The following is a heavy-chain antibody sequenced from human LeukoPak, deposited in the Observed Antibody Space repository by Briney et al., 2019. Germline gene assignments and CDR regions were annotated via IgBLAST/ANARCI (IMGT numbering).Heavy chain of an antibody. CDR3: ARGGTYYYGSGSYYNFPFDY. J-gene: IGHJ4*02. CDR1: GGSFSGYY. D-gene: IGHD3-10*01. V-gene: IGHV4-34*01. CDR2: INHSGST. Sequence: SETLSLTCAVYGGSFSGYYWSWIRQPPGKGLEWIGEINHSGSTNYNPSLKSRVTISVDTSKNQFPLKLSSVTAADTAVYYCARGGTYYYGSGSYYNFPFDYWGQGTLVTVSS.